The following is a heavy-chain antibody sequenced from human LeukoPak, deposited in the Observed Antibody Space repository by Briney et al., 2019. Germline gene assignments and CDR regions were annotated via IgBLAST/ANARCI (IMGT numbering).Heavy chain of an antibody. CDR2: IIPIFGTA. CDR3: ARVTMDSSGHYPFYFDC. CDR1: GGTFSSYA. J-gene: IGHJ4*02. Sequence: SVKVSCKASGGTFSSYAISWVRQAPGQGLEWMGGIIPIFGTANYAQKFQGRVTITADESTSTAYMELSSLRSEDTAVYFCARVTMDSSGHYPFYFDCWGQGTLVTVSS. D-gene: IGHD3-22*01. V-gene: IGHV1-69*13.